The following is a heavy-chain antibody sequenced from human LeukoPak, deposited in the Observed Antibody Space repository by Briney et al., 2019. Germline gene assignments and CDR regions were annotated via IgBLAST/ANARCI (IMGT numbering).Heavy chain of an antibody. CDR3: AQKSSSWTNFDY. CDR1: GYTLTELS. V-gene: IGHV1-24*01. D-gene: IGHD6-13*01. J-gene: IGHJ4*02. Sequence: ASVKVSCKVSGYTLTELSMHWVRQAPGKGLEWMGGFDPEDGETIYAQKFQGRVTMTEDTSTDTTYMELSSMRSEDTAVYYCAQKSSSWTNFDYWGQGTLVTV. CDR2: FDPEDGET.